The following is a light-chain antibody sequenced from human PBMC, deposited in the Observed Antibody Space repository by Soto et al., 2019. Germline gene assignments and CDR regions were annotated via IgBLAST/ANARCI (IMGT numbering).Light chain of an antibody. CDR1: SSDVGAYNY. CDR3: SSYTTSTTYV. V-gene: IGLV2-14*03. CDR2: DVS. Sequence: QSALTQPASVSGSPGQSIAISFTGTSSDVGAYNYVSWYQQHPGKAPKLIIYDVSNRPSGISTRFSGSKSGNTASLTISGLQAEDEADYHCSSYTTSTTYVFGTATKRTVL. J-gene: IGLJ1*01.